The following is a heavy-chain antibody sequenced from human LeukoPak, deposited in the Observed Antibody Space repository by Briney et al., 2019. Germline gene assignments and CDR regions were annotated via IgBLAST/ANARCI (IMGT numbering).Heavy chain of an antibody. CDR2: ISSSGSYI. D-gene: IGHD3-9*01. CDR1: GFTFSSYS. V-gene: IGHV3-21*01. Sequence: GGSLRLSCAASGFTFSSYSMSWVRQAPGKGLEWVSSISSSGSYIYYADSVKGRFTISRDNAKNSLYLQMNSLRAEDTAVYYCARDPMYYDILTGYSPYYFDYWGQGTLVTVSS. J-gene: IGHJ4*02. CDR3: ARDPMYYDILTGYSPYYFDY.